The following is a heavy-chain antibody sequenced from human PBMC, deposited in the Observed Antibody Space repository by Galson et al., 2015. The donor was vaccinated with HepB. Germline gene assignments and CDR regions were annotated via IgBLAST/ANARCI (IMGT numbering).Heavy chain of an antibody. CDR3: ARDPRFCSGSSCNGTHHFHHDLDV. Sequence: SLRLSCAASGFTFTHYAMTWVRRAPGKGLEWVSSISHSGNSTYYSDFVRGRFAISRDSSKNTLYLQMNSLRGEDTAVYHCARDPRFCSGSSCNGTHHFHHDLDVWGQGTMVTVSS. J-gene: IGHJ6*02. CDR2: ISHSGNST. D-gene: IGHD2-2*01. V-gene: IGHV3-23*01. CDR1: GFTFTHYA.